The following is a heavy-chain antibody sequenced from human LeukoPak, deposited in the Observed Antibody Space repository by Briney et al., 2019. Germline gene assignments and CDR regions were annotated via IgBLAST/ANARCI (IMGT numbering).Heavy chain of an antibody. Sequence: ASVKASCKASGYTFTGYYMHWVRQAPGQGLEWMGWINPNSGGTNYAQKFQGRVTMTRDTSISTAYMELSRLRSDDTAVYYCARGKGYCSSASCSPGSAYMDVWGKGTTVTISS. CDR1: GYTFTGYY. D-gene: IGHD2-2*01. V-gene: IGHV1-2*02. J-gene: IGHJ6*03. CDR3: ARGKGYCSSASCSPGSAYMDV. CDR2: INPNSGGT.